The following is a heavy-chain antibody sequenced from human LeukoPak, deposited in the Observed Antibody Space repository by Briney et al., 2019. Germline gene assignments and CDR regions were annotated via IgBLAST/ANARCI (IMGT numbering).Heavy chain of an antibody. V-gene: IGHV4-59*01. D-gene: IGHD3-22*01. CDR2: IYYSGST. CDR1: GVSISSYY. J-gene: IGHJ4*02. CDR3: ARVRAYYDSSGLTD. Sequence: SETLSLTCTVSGVSISSYYWSWIRQPPGKGLEWIGYIYYSGSTNYNPSLKSRVTISADTSRNQFSLKLTSVTAADTAVYYCARVRAYYDSSGLTDWGQGTLVTVSS.